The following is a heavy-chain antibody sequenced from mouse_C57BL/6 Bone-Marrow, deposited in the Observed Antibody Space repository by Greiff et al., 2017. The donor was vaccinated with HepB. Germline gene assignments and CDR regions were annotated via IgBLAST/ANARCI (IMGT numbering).Heavy chain of an antibody. CDR2: IDPENGDT. CDR1: GFNIKDDY. D-gene: IGHD1-1*01. CDR3: TTGYGSSSYWYFDV. Sequence: PLQQSGAELVRPGASVKLSCTASGFNIKDDYMHWVKQRPEQGLEWIGWIDPENGDTEYASKFQGKATITADTSSNTAYLQLSSLTSEDTAVYYCTTGYGSSSYWYFDVWGTGTTVTVSS. V-gene: IGHV14-4*01. J-gene: IGHJ1*03.